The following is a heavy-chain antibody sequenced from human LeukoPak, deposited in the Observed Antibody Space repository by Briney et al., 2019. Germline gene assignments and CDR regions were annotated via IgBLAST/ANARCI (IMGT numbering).Heavy chain of an antibody. CDR1: GDSIISRIYS. CDR2: INYSGST. CDR3: ARIGYYFDY. D-gene: IGHD3-22*01. J-gene: IGHJ4*02. V-gene: IGHV4-39*01. Sequence: SETLSLTCTVSGDSIISRIYSWGWIRQPPGKGLEWIGTINYSGSTYYNPSLKSRVTISVDTSKNQFSLRLSSVTAADTAVYSCARIGYYFDYCGQGTLVTVSS.